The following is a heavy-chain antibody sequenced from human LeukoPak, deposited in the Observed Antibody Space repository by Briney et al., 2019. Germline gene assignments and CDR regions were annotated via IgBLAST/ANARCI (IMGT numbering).Heavy chain of an antibody. J-gene: IGHJ4*02. Sequence: GGSLRLSCAASEFTFSSFGMHWVRQAPGKGLEWVAFISSDGTKKYYTDSVEGRFSISKDNSRNTLFLQMNGLRAEDTAVYYCARDLGGFFDNWGQGTLVTVSS. D-gene: IGHD1-26*01. V-gene: IGHV3-33*05. CDR2: ISSDGTKK. CDR1: EFTFSSFG. CDR3: ARDLGGFFDN.